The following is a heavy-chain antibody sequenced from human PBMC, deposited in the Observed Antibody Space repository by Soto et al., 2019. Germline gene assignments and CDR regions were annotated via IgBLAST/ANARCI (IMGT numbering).Heavy chain of an antibody. D-gene: IGHD6-13*01. J-gene: IGHJ6*03. CDR2: ISSSSSTI. V-gene: IGHV3-48*01. CDR3: ARIGSSWSETYYYYMDV. CDR1: GFTFSSYS. Sequence: PGGSLRLSCAASGFTFSSYSMNWVRQAPGKGLEWVSYISSSSSTIYYADSVKGRFTISRDNAKNSLYLQMNNLRAEDTAVYYCARIGSSWSETYYYYMDVWGKGTTVTVSS.